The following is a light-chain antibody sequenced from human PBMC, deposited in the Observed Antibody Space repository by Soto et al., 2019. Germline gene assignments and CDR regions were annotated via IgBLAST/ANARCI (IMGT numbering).Light chain of an antibody. V-gene: IGKV3-20*01. CDR3: QQYGSSPPYT. CDR1: QSVSSSY. Sequence: EIVLTQSPGTLSLSPGERATLSCRASQSVSSSYLAWYQQKLGQAPRLLIYGASSRATGIPDRFSGSGSGTDFTLTISRLEPEDFAVYYCQQYGSSPPYTFGQGTKLEIK. J-gene: IGKJ2*01. CDR2: GAS.